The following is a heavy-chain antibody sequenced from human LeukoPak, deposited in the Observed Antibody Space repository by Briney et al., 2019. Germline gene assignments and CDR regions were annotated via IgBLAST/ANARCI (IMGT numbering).Heavy chain of an antibody. V-gene: IGHV3-11*01. J-gene: IGHJ6*02. CDR2: ISSSGSTI. Sequence: GGSLRLSCAASGFTFSDYYMSWIRQAPGKGLEWVSYISSSGSTIYYADSVKGRFTISRDNAKNSLYLQMDSLRAEDTAVYYCARVGGYSGYDSPSNYGMDVWGQGTTVTISS. CDR3: ARVGGYSGYDSPSNYGMDV. CDR1: GFTFSDYY. D-gene: IGHD5-12*01.